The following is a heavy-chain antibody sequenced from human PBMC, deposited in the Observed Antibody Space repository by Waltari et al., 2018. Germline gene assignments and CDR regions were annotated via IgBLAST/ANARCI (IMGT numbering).Heavy chain of an antibody. CDR3: ARLKSLDSRWFYSFDL. D-gene: IGHD2-15*01. J-gene: IGHJ4*01. CDR2: ISTDATTI. Sequence: QLLQSGGGPVQPGGSLRLSCAASGFGVRLSGMAWVRQSPRQGLEWVSVISTDATTIFYSDAVRGRSTISRDNTNNIVSLQMDSLRVEDTAMYYCARLKSLDSRWFYSFDLWGQGTLVTVS. V-gene: IGHV3-23*01. CDR1: GFGVRLSG.